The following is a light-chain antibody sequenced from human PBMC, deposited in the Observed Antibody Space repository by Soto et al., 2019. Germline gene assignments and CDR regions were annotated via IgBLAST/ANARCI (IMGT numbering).Light chain of an antibody. CDR3: QSYDSSLSAWV. CDR1: SSNIGAGYD. CDR2: GNT. J-gene: IGLJ3*02. V-gene: IGLV1-40*01. Sequence: QSVLTQPPSVSGAPGQRVTISCTGSSSNIGAGYDVHWYQQLPGTAPKLLIYGNTNRPSGVPDRFSGSKSATSASLAITGLQAGDEADYYCQSYDSSLSAWVFGGGTKLTVL.